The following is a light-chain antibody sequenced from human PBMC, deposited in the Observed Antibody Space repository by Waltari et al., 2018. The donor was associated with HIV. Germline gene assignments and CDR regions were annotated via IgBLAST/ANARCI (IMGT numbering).Light chain of an antibody. CDR2: DAS. Sequence: DIQMTQSPASLSASVGDRVTITCQASQDISRFLNWYQQKPGKAPKLLIYDASSFEAGVPPRFSGSGSGTEFTFSISSLQPEDIATYFCQHYVHLPYSFGHGTKLQI. CDR1: QDISRF. J-gene: IGKJ2*01. V-gene: IGKV1-33*01. CDR3: QHYVHLPYS.